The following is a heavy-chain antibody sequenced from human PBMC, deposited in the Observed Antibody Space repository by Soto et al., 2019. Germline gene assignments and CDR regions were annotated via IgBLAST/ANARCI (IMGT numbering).Heavy chain of an antibody. D-gene: IGHD4-4*01. CDR2: IYYSGST. CDR3: ARLTVTRTWLYYYYGMDV. J-gene: IGHJ6*02. V-gene: IGHV4-39*01. Sequence: SETLSLTCTVSGGSISSSSYYWGWIRQPPGKGLEWIGSIYYSGSTYYNPSLKSRVTISVDTSKNQFSLKLSSVTAADTAVYYCARLTVTRTWLYYYYGMDVWGRGTTVTVSS. CDR1: GGSISSSSYY.